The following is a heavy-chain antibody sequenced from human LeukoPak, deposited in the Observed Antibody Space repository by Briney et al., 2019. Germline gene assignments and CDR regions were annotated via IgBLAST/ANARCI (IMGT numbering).Heavy chain of an antibody. CDR2: IIPIFGTA. D-gene: IGHD3-3*01. CDR3: ARDRDSWSGTDAFDI. CDR1: GGTFSSYA. J-gene: IGHJ3*02. Sequence: SVKVSCKASGGTFSSYAISWVRQAPGQGLEWMGGIIPIFGTANYAQKFQGRVTITADESTSTAYMELSRLRSDDTAVYYCARDRDSWSGTDAFDIWGQGTMVTVSS. V-gene: IGHV1-69*13.